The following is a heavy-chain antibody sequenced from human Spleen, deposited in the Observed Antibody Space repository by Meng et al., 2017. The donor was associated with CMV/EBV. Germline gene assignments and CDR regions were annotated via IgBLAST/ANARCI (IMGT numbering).Heavy chain of an antibody. CDR3: AHRRRVETAMVYFDY. J-gene: IGHJ4*02. CDR1: GFSLSTSGVG. D-gene: IGHD5-18*01. Sequence: SGPTLVKPTQTLTLTCTFSGFSLSTSGVGVGWIRQPPGKALEWLALIYWNDDKRYSPSLKSRLTITKDTSKNQVVLTMTNMDPVDTATYYCAHRRRVETAMVYFDYWGQGTLVTVSS. CDR2: IYWNDDK. V-gene: IGHV2-5*01.